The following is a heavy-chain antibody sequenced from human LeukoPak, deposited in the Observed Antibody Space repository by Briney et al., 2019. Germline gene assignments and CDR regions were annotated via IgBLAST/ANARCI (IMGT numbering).Heavy chain of an antibody. V-gene: IGHV3-64*02. D-gene: IGHD6-19*01. Sequence: GGSLRLSCAASGFTFSRYSMHWVRQIPGKGLEYVSAVNDDGDRTYYADSVKARFTISRDNSKNTLYLQMNSLRAEDTAVYYCARDGSSGWTDWGQGTLVTVSS. J-gene: IGHJ4*02. CDR3: ARDGSSGWTD. CDR2: VNDDGDRT. CDR1: GFTFSRYS.